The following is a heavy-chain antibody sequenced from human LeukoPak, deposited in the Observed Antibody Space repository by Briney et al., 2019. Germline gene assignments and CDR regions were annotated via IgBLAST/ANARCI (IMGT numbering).Heavy chain of an antibody. CDR3: ARDLSRDGYNLGGY. CDR1: GFTVSSNY. CDR2: IYSGGST. Sequence: GGSLRLSCAASGFTVSSNYMSWVRQAPGKGLEWVSVIYSGGSTYYADSVKGRFTISRDNSKNTLYLQMNSLRAEDTAVYYCARDLSRDGYNLGGYWGQGTLVTVSS. J-gene: IGHJ4*02. D-gene: IGHD5-24*01. V-gene: IGHV3-53*01.